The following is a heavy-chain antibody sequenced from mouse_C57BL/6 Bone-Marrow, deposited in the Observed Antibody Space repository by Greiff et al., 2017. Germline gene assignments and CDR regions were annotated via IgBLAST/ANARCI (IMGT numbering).Heavy chain of an antibody. D-gene: IGHD2-5*01. Sequence: VQLQQSGAELARPGASVKLSCKASGYTFTSYGISWVKQRTGQGLEWIGEIYPRSGNTYYNEKFKGKATLTADKSSSTAYMELRSLTSEDSAVYFCAREGIVTRGAYWGQGTLVTVSA. V-gene: IGHV1-81*01. CDR1: GYTFTSYG. CDR3: AREGIVTRGAY. J-gene: IGHJ3*01. CDR2: IYPRSGNT.